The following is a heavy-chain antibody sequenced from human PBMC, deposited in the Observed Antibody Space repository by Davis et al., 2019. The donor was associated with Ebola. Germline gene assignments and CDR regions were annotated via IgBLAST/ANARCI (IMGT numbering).Heavy chain of an antibody. CDR1: GFTFSSYA. Sequence: GESLKISCAASGFTFSSYAMHWVRQAPGKGLEWVAVISYDGSNKYYADSVKGRFTISRDNSKNTLYLQMNSLRAEDTAVNYCAKVGPSHLTMEIDTAIPTWGQEPWSPSPQ. CDR3: AKVGPSHLTMEIDTAIPT. V-gene: IGHV3-30-3*01. CDR2: ISYDGSNK. J-gene: IGHJ5*01. D-gene: IGHD5-18*01.